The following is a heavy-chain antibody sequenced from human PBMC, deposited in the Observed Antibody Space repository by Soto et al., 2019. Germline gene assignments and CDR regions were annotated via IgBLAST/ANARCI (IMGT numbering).Heavy chain of an antibody. CDR2: ISAGGDGT. CDR1: GFSFRSYA. V-gene: IGHV3-23*01. D-gene: IGHD1-26*01. CDR3: ADGGRYPYY. J-gene: IGHJ4*02. Sequence: GGSLRLSCAASGFSFRSYAMGWVRQAPGKGLNWVSSISAGGDGTYYADSVKGRFTISRDNSKNTMYLQMTSLRADDTAVYYCADGGRYPYYWGPGTLVTVS.